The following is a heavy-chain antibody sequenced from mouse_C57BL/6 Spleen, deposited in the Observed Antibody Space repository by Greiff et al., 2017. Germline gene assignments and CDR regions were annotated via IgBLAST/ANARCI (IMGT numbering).Heavy chain of an antibody. Sequence: QVQLQQPGAELVKPGASVTLSCKASGYTFTSYWMHWVKQRPGQGLEWIGMIHPNSGSTNYNAKFKSKATLTVDKSSSTAYMQLSSLTSEDSAVYYCGYYGSSPYYWGQGTTLTVSS. J-gene: IGHJ2*01. CDR3: GYYGSSPYY. D-gene: IGHD1-1*01. V-gene: IGHV1-64*01. CDR1: GYTFTSYW. CDR2: IHPNSGST.